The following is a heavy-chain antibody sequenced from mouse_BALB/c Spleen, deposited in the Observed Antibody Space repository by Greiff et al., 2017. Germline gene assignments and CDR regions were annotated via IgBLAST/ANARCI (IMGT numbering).Heavy chain of an antibody. D-gene: IGHD3-2*01. CDR1: GYTFTDYA. J-gene: IGHJ4*01. Sequence: QVQLQQSGAELVRPGVSVKIPCKGSGYTFTDYAMHWVKQSQAKSLERIGVISTYYGDASYNQKLKGKATMTVYKSSITAYMEIARLTAEDSAIYYCARRTARATGAMDYWGQGTSVTVSS. CDR3: ARRTARATGAMDY. V-gene: IGHV1S137*01. CDR2: ISTYYGDA.